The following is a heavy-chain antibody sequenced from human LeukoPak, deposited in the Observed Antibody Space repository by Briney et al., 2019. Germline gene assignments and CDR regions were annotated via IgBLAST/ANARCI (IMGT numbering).Heavy chain of an antibody. D-gene: IGHD3-22*01. Sequence: GGSLRLSRAASGFTFDDYGMSWVRQAPGKGLEWVSGINWNGGSTGYADSVKGRFTISRDNAKNSLYLQMNSLRAEDTALYYCARDRGDYYDSSGYYDPGYFQHWGQGTLVTVSS. J-gene: IGHJ1*01. CDR1: GFTFDDYG. CDR3: ARDRGDYYDSSGYYDPGYFQH. CDR2: INWNGGST. V-gene: IGHV3-20*04.